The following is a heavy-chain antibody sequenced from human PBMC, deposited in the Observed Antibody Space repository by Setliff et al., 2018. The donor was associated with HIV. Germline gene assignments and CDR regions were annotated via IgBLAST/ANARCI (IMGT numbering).Heavy chain of an antibody. V-gene: IGHV1-18*01. J-gene: IGHJ4*02. Sequence: GASVKVSCKVSGYNFISYGISWVRQAPGQGLEWMGYISTYNGHTIYAEKVQGRLTLTTDTSTSTAYMELTSLQYDDTAVYFCAREFGAYTGYYFDYWGQGTLVTVSS. D-gene: IGHD4-17*01. CDR1: GYNFISYG. CDR2: ISTYNGHT. CDR3: AREFGAYTGYYFDY.